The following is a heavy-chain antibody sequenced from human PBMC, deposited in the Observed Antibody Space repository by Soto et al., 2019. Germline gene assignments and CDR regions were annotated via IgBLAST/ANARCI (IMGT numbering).Heavy chain of an antibody. V-gene: IGHV3-43*01. Sequence: PGGSLRLSCQASGFNFSDYTLHWVRQSPGKGLEWVSFISWDGSTYYGESVQGRFTVSRDNNKNSLYLHISGLRPEDTGFYYCAKDVYRRGMNHWFDPWGQGTLVTVS. CDR2: ISWDGST. J-gene: IGHJ5*02. CDR1: GFNFSDYT. CDR3: AKDVYRRGMNHWFDP. D-gene: IGHD4-4*01.